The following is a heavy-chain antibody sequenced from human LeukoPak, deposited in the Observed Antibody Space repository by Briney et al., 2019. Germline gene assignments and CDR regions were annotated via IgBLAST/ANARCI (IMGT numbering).Heavy chain of an antibody. CDR3: ARHYGPDDWFDP. D-gene: IGHD3-16*01. CDR1: GFTFSSYA. V-gene: IGHV4-39*01. CDR2: IYYSGST. Sequence: PGGSLRLSCAASGFTFSSYAMSWVRQPPGKGLEWIGSIYYSGSTYYNPPLKSRVTISVDTSKNQFSLKLSSVTAADTAVYYCARHYGPDDWFDPWGQGTLVTVSS. J-gene: IGHJ5*02.